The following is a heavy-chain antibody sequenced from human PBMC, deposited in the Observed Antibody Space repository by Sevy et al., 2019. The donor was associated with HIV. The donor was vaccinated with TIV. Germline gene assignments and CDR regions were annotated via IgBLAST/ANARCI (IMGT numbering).Heavy chain of an antibody. CDR1: GFTFSDYY. CDR3: ASQVVAATFDY. V-gene: IGHV3-11*01. Sequence: GGSLRLSCAASGFTFSDYYMSWIRQAPGKGLEWVSYISGSGYTIYYADSVKGRFTISRDNAKNSLYLQMNSLRAEGTAVYYCASQVVAATFDYWGQGTLVTVSS. J-gene: IGHJ4*02. D-gene: IGHD2-15*01. CDR2: ISGSGYTI.